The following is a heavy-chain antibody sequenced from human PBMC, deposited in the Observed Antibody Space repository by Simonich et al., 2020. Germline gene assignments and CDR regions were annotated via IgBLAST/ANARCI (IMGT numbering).Heavy chain of an antibody. J-gene: IGHJ5*02. Sequence: QVQLQQWGAGLLKPSETLSLTCAVYGGSFRGYYWSWIRHPPGMGLDWIGEINHSGLTNEKPSLKSRVTISVDTSKNQCSLKLSSVTAADTAVYYCARCGLVNYDILTGYHNWFDPWGQGTLVTVSS. CDR1: GGSFRGYY. V-gene: IGHV4-34*01. D-gene: IGHD3-9*01. CDR2: INHSGLT. CDR3: ARCGLVNYDILTGYHNWFDP.